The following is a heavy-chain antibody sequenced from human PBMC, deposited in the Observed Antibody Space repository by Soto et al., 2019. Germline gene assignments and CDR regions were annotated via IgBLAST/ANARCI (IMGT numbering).Heavy chain of an antibody. CDR2: IYYSGST. D-gene: IGHD2-2*02. CDR1: GGSISSSSYY. CDR3: ARQPYCSSTSCYTFSNWVDP. J-gene: IGHJ5*02. Sequence: QLQLQESGPGLVKPSETLSLTCTVSGGSISSSSYYWGWIRQPPGKGLEWIGSIYYSGSTYYNPSLKDRVTIPVDTSKNQFSMKLSSVTAADTAVYYCARQPYCSSTSCYTFSNWVDPWGQGTLVTVSS. V-gene: IGHV4-39*01.